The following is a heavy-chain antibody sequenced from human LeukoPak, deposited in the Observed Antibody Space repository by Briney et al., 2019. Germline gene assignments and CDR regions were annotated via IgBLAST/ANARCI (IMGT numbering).Heavy chain of an antibody. V-gene: IGHV3-23*01. CDR1: GFTFSSYA. CDR2: ISGSGGST. J-gene: IGHJ4*02. D-gene: IGHD2-2*01. CDR3: AKDCSSTSCYFDY. Sequence: GGSLRLSCAASGFTFSSYAMSWVRQAPGKGLEWVSAISGSGGSTYYADSVKGRSTISRDNSKNTLYLQMNSLRAEDTAVYYCAKDCSSTSCYFDYWGQGTLVTVSS.